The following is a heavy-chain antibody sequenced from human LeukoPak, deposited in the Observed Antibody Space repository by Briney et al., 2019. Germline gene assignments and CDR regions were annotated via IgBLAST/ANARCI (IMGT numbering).Heavy chain of an antibody. CDR3: ARVMGGYDFWSGLAGGVDWFDP. CDR1: GGSISSRTYY. D-gene: IGHD3-3*01. Sequence: SETLSLTCTVSGGSISSRTYYWGWIRQPPGKGLEWIGSIYYSGSTNYNPSLKSRVTISVDTSKNQFSLKLSSVTAADTAVYYCARVMGGYDFWSGLAGGVDWFDPWGQGTLVTVSS. V-gene: IGHV4-39*07. CDR2: IYYSGST. J-gene: IGHJ5*02.